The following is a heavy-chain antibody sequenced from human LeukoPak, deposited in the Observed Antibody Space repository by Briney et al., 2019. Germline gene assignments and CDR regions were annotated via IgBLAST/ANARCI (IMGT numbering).Heavy chain of an antibody. J-gene: IGHJ1*01. Sequence: SETLSLTCGVSCGSIITTNWWSWVRQPPGKGLEWIGEVHLNGATNYNPSLESRVSMSIDKSKNQLSLKLSSVTAADTATYYCTRESGAFSPFSFWGQGTLVTVSS. D-gene: IGHD1-26*01. CDR1: CGSIITTNW. V-gene: IGHV4-4*02. CDR3: TRESGAFSPFSF. CDR2: VHLNGAT.